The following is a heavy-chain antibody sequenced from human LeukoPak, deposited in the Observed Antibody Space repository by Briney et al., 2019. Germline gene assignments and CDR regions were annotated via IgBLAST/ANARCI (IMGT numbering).Heavy chain of an antibody. J-gene: IGHJ3*02. CDR2: INSDGSST. CDR1: GFTFSSYW. CDR3: AKARRGHGAFDI. D-gene: IGHD3-10*01. Sequence: GGSLRLSCAASGFTFSSYWMHWVRQAPGKGLVWVSRINSDGSSTNYADSVKGRFTISRDNAKNSLYLQMNSLRAEDMALYYCAKARRGHGAFDIWGRGTMVTVSS. V-gene: IGHV3-74*01.